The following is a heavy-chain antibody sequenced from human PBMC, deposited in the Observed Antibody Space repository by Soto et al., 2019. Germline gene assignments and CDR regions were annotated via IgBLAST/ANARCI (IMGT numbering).Heavy chain of an antibody. CDR2: IYYSGST. J-gene: IGHJ4*02. CDR3: ARPRYGDYDY. D-gene: IGHD4-17*01. V-gene: IGHV4-59*01. Sequence: SETLSLTWTVSGGSISSYYWSWIRQPPGKGLEWIGYIYYSGSTNYNPSLKSRVTISVDTSKNQFSLKLNSVTAAETAVYYCARPRYGDYDYLGQRTLV. CDR1: GGSISSYY.